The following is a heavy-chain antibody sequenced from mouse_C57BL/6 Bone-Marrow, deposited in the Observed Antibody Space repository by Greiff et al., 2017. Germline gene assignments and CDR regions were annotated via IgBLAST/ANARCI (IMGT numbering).Heavy chain of an antibody. J-gene: IGHJ2*01. CDR3: ARSGPLGRSFDY. CDR2: IYPTSGRT. D-gene: IGHD4-1*01. V-gene: IGHV1-55*01. Sequence: VQLQQPGAELVKPGASVKMSCKASGYTFTSYWITWVMQRPGQGLEWIGDIYPTSGRTNYNEKFKSKAILTVDTSSNTAYMQLSSLTSEDSAVFYWARSGPLGRSFDYWGQGTTLTVSS. CDR1: GYTFTSYW.